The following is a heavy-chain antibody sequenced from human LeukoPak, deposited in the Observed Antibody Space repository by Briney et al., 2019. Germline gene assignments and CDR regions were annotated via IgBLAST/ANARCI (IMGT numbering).Heavy chain of an antibody. CDR1: GGSISSYY. V-gene: IGHV4-59*08. D-gene: IGHD3-16*01. Sequence: SETLSLTCTVSGGSISSYYWSWIRQPPGKGLEWIGYIYYSGSTNYNPSLKSRVTISVDTSKNHFSLKLSSVTAADTAVYYCASDDYVWGSFDYWGQGTLVTVSS. CDR2: IYYSGST. CDR3: ASDDYVWGSFDY. J-gene: IGHJ4*02.